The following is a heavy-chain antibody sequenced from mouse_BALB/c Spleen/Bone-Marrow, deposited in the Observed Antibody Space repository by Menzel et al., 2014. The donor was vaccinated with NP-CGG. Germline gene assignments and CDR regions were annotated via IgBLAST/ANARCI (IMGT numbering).Heavy chain of an antibody. CDR3: ARGDRYDGRSWFAY. J-gene: IGHJ3*01. CDR2: IYPGDGDT. D-gene: IGHD2-14*01. CDR1: GYTFTSYW. Sequence: QVQLTESGAELARPGASVKLSCKASGYTFTSYWMQWVKQRPGQGLEWIGAIYPGDGDTRYTQKFKGKATLTADKSSSTAYMQLSSLASEDSAVYYCARGDRYDGRSWFAYWGQGTLVTVSA. V-gene: IGHV1-87*01.